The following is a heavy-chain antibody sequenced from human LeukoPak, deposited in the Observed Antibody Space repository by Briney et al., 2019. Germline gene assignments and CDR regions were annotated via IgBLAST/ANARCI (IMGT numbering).Heavy chain of an antibody. D-gene: IGHD6-19*01. V-gene: IGHV3-21*01. Sequence: PGGPLRLSCAASGFTFSSYSMNWVRQAPGKGLEWVSSISSSSSYIYYADSVKGRFTISRDNSKNTLYVQMNGLRVEDTAVYYCARDKEQWLEANFDYWGQGTLVTVS. CDR2: ISSSSSYI. J-gene: IGHJ4*02. CDR3: ARDKEQWLEANFDY. CDR1: GFTFSSYS.